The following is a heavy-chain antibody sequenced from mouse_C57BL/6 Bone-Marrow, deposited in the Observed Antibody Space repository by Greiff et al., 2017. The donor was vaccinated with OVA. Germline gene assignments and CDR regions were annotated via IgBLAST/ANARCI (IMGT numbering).Heavy chain of an antibody. Sequence: QVQLQQSGAELVRPGSSVKLSCKASGYTFTSYWMHWVKQRPIQGLEWIGNIDPSDSETHYNQKFKDKATLTVDKSSSTAYMQLSSLTSEDSAVYYCASVYYDYDEGWAMDYWGQGTSVTVSS. CDR2: IDPSDSET. CDR1: GYTFTSYW. V-gene: IGHV1-52*01. J-gene: IGHJ4*01. CDR3: ASVYYDYDEGWAMDY. D-gene: IGHD2-4*01.